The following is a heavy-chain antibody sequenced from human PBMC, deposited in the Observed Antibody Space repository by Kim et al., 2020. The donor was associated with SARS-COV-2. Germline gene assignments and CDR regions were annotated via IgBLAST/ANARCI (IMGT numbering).Heavy chain of an antibody. J-gene: IGHJ6*02. V-gene: IGHV3-30*18. CDR3: AKDGGVIKTRHPLSSYYYGMDV. CDR1: GFTFSSYG. CDR2: ISYDGSNK. D-gene: IGHD3-10*01. Sequence: GGSLRLSCAASGFTFSSYGMHWVRQAPGKGLEWVAVISYDGSNKYYADSVKGRFTISRDNSKNTLYLQMNSLRAEDTAVYYCAKDGGVIKTRHPLSSYYYGMDVWGQGTTVTVSS.